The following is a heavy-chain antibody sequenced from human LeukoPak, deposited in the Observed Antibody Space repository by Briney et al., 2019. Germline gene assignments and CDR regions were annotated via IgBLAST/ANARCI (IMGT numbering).Heavy chain of an antibody. V-gene: IGHV1-18*01. D-gene: IGHD3-10*01. CDR3: ARVERITMVRGVINPEYYYYYGMDV. J-gene: IGHJ6*02. CDR1: GYTFTSYG. Sequence: ASVKVSCKASGYTFTSYGISWVRQAPGQGLEWMGWISAYNGNTNYAQKLQGRVTMTTDTSTSTAYMELRSLRSDDTAVYYCARVERITMVRGVINPEYYYYYGMDVWGQGTTVTVSS. CDR2: ISAYNGNT.